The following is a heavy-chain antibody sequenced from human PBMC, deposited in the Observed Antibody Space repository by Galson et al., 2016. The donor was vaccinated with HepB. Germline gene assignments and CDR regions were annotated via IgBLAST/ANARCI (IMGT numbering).Heavy chain of an antibody. CDR2: TYYKSEWYS. Sequence: CAISGDSVSNNSAAWPWIRQSPSRGLEWLGRTYYKSEWYSDYGRSVRRRITISPDTSKNQFSMQLNSMTPDDTAVYYCARVEVGPNYNFFFRTWGQGTLVTVSS. CDR3: ARVEVGPNYNFFFRT. D-gene: IGHD1-26*01. J-gene: IGHJ5*02. CDR1: GDSVSNNSAA. V-gene: IGHV6-1*01.